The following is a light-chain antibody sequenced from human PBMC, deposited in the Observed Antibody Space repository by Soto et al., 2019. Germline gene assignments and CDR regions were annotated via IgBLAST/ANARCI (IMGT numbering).Light chain of an antibody. CDR3: SSYTRSSLCV. J-gene: IGLJ1*01. CDR2: VVS. Sequence: QSAPTQPASVSGSPGQSITISCTGTSSDVGGYNYVSWYQQHPSKAPNLMIYVVSNRPSGFFIRFFGSKFGNTASLTFFGLQAEDEADYYCSSYTRSSLCVFGTGTKVTAL. CDR1: SSDVGGYNY. V-gene: IGLV2-14*01.